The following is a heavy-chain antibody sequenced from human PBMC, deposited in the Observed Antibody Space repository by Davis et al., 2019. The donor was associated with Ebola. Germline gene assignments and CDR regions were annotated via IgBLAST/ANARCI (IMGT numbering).Heavy chain of an antibody. CDR1: GGAFSSYI. V-gene: IGHV1-69*13. D-gene: IGHD1-26*01. CDR2: IIPISGIP. CDR3: ARELRPSAGLLRSPQGY. J-gene: IGHJ4*02. Sequence: SVKVSCKASGGAFSSYIVSWVRQAPGQGLEWMGGIIPISGIPSYAQKFQGRVTISADDSTSTVYMELTSLRSEDTAVYYCARELRPSAGLLRSPQGYWGQGTLVTVSS.